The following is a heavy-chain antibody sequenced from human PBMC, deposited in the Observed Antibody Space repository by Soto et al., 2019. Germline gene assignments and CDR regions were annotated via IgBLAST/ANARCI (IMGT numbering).Heavy chain of an antibody. Sequence: ASVKVSCKASGYTFTSYYMHWVRQAPGQGLEWMGIINPSGGSTSYAQKFQGRVTMTRDTSTSTVYMELSSLRSEDTAVYYCARETKGGDHQSRVYYFDYWGQGTLVTVSS. D-gene: IGHD2-21*01. CDR3: ARETKGGDHQSRVYYFDY. CDR1: GYTFTSYY. J-gene: IGHJ4*02. CDR2: INPSGGST. V-gene: IGHV1-46*01.